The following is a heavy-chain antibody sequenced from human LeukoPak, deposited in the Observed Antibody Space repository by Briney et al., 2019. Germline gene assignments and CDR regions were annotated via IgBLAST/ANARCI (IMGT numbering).Heavy chain of an antibody. J-gene: IGHJ6*03. CDR1: GYTFTTFD. Sequence: ASVKVSCKASGYTFTTFDINWVRHATGQGLEWMGWMNPNSGNTGYAQQFQGRLTMTRDTSTSTAYMELSSLRSEDTAVYYCARGGLLFWPLYYYMDVWGKGTTVTVSS. D-gene: IGHD2/OR15-2a*01. CDR2: MNPNSGNT. V-gene: IGHV1-8*01. CDR3: ARGGLLFWPLYYYMDV.